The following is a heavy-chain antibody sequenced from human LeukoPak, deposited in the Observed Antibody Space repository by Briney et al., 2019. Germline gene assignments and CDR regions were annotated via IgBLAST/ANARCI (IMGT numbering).Heavy chain of an antibody. J-gene: IGHJ6*03. V-gene: IGHV3-23*01. CDR2: ISGSGGST. CDR3: AKTPRLSIYYYYYMDV. CDR1: GFTFDDYA. Sequence: GGSLRLSCAASGFTFDDYAMHWVRQAPGKGLEWVSAISGSGGSTYYADSVKGRFTISRDNSKNTLYLQMNSLRAEDTAVYYCAKTPRLSIYYYYYMDVWGKGTTVTVSS.